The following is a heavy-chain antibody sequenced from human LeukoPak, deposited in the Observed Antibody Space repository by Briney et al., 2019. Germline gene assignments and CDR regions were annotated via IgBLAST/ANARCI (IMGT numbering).Heavy chain of an antibody. V-gene: IGHV4-59*01. CDR1: GGSISSYY. J-gene: IGHJ4*02. CDR3: TRGAGRLIDY. CDR2: IHYSGST. D-gene: IGHD3-16*01. Sequence: SETLSLTCTVSGGSISSYYWSWIRQPPGKGLEWIGYIHYSGSTNYNPSLKSRVTISADTSKNQFSLKLNSLTTADTAVYYCTRGAGRLIDYWGQGILVTVSS.